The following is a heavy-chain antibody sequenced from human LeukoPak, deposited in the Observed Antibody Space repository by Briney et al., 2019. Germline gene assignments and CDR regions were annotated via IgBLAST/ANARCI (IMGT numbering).Heavy chain of an antibody. Sequence: PSETLSLTCTASGGSISSYYWSWIRQPAGKGLEWIGRIYTSGSTNYNPSLKSRVTMSVDTTKNQFSLKLSSVTAADTAVYYCARATYTYGGKGSAFDYWGQGTLVTVSS. CDR1: GGSISSYY. V-gene: IGHV4-4*07. D-gene: IGHD4-23*01. CDR2: IYTSGST. CDR3: ARATYTYGGKGSAFDY. J-gene: IGHJ4*02.